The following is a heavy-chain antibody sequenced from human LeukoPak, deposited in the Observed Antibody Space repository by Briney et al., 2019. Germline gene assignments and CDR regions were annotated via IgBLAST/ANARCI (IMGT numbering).Heavy chain of an antibody. CDR1: GYTFTSYY. V-gene: IGHV1-46*01. J-gene: IGHJ3*02. D-gene: IGHD1-26*01. CDR2: INPSGGSR. Sequence: ASMKVSCKASGYTFTSYYMHWVRQAPGQGLEWMGIINPSGGSRSYAQKFQGRVTMTRDTSTSTVYMELSSLRSEDTAVYYCARGSIVGAKTLGFGAFDIWGQGTMVTVSS. CDR3: ARGSIVGAKTLGFGAFDI.